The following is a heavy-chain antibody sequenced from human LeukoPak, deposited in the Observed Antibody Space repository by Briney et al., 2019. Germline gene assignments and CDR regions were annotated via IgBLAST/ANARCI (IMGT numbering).Heavy chain of an antibody. CDR1: GGSISSGGYY. D-gene: IGHD1-26*01. Sequence: SETLSLTCTVSGGSISSGGYYWSWIRQPPGKGLEWIGYIYHSGSTYYNPSLKSRVTISVDTSKNQFSLKLSSVTAADTAVYYCARAKGVGATGNFDYWGQGTLVTVSS. V-gene: IGHV4-30-2*01. J-gene: IGHJ4*02. CDR3: ARAKGVGATGNFDY. CDR2: IYHSGST.